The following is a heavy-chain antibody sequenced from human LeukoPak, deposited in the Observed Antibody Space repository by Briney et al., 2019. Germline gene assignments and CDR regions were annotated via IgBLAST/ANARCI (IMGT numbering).Heavy chain of an antibody. J-gene: IGHJ4*02. CDR1: GYSISSGYY. D-gene: IGHD2-15*01. V-gene: IGHV4-38-2*02. CDR2: IYHSGST. Sequence: SETLSLTCTVSGYSISSGYYWGWIRQPPGTGLEWIGSIYHSGSTYYNPSLKSRVTISVDTSKNQFSLKLSSVTAADTAVYYCARWGSGYYDYWGQGTLVTVSS. CDR3: ARWGSGYYDY.